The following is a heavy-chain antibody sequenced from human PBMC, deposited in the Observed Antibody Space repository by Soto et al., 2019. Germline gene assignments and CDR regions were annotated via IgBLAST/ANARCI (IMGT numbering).Heavy chain of an antibody. CDR3: AKRTVGPTHLWGMDY. Sequence: QMQLVESGGGVVQPGRSLRLSCAASGFTFSSYGMHWVRQAPGKGLEWVTVISYDGSNKYYADSVKGRFTVSRDNPKNTLYPQMNSLRAEDTAVYYCAKRTVGPTHLWGMDYWGQGTLVTVSS. CDR1: GFTFSSYG. V-gene: IGHV3-30*18. D-gene: IGHD3-16*01. CDR2: ISYDGSNK. J-gene: IGHJ4*02.